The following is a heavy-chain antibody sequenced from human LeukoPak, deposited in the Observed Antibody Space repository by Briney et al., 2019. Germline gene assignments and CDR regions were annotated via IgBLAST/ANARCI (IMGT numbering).Heavy chain of an antibody. CDR1: GGTFSSYA. CDR2: IIPIFGTA. Sequence: SVTVSCKASGGTFSSYAISWVRQAPGQGLEWMGGIIPIFGTANYAQKFQGRVTITADESTSTAYMELSSLRSEDTAVYYCAMVSAGAQAYCGGDCYSFDYWGQGTLVTVSS. J-gene: IGHJ4*02. CDR3: AMVSAGAQAYCGGDCYSFDY. V-gene: IGHV1-69*13. D-gene: IGHD2-21*02.